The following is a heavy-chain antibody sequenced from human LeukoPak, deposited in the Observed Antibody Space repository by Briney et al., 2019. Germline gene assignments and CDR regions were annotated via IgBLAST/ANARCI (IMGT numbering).Heavy chain of an antibody. CDR3: ARVSSRTGGGYDSVSTDY. Sequence: ASVKVSCKPSGYRFTDFYIHWVRQAPGQGLEYMGRINTHNGATVYVQKFQGRLSMTSDTSISTAYMELSRLRSDDTAVYYCARVSSRTGGGYDSVSTDYWGRGTLVTVSS. V-gene: IGHV1-2*06. D-gene: IGHD5-12*01. J-gene: IGHJ4*02. CDR2: INTHNGAT. CDR1: GYRFTDFY.